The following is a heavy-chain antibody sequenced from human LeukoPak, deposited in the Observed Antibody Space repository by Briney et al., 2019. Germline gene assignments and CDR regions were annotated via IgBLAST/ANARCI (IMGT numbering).Heavy chain of an antibody. Sequence: TSETLSLTCAVYVGSFSGYYWSWIRQPPGEGLEWIGEINHSGSTNYNPSLKSRVTISVDTSKNQFSLKLSSVTAADTAVYYCARGRVLGSSSPFDYWGQGTLVTVSS. CDR3: ARGRVLGSSSPFDY. V-gene: IGHV4-34*01. CDR1: VGSFSGYY. J-gene: IGHJ4*02. D-gene: IGHD6-6*01. CDR2: INHSGST.